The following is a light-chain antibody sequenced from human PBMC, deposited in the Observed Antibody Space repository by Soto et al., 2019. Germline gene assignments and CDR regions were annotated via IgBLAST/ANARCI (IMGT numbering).Light chain of an antibody. Sequence: ETVLTQSPATLSLSPGERATLSCRASQSVHTYLAWYQQKAGQAPRLLIYDASNRATGIPARFSSSGSGTDLTLTISSLEPEDCAVYYCQQRSNWPPYTFGQGTKLEIK. CDR3: QQRSNWPPYT. V-gene: IGKV3-11*01. J-gene: IGKJ2*01. CDR2: DAS. CDR1: QSVHTY.